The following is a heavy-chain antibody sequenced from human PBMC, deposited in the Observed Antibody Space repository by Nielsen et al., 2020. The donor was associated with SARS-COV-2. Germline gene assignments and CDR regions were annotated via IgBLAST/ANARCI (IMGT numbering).Heavy chain of an antibody. D-gene: IGHD1-26*01. V-gene: IGHV3-23*01. J-gene: IGHJ4*02. Sequence: GESLKISCAASGFTFSSYAMSWVRQAPGKGLEWVSAIRDSGSSTYYADSVKCRFTISRDNSKNTLYLQMNSLRAEDTAVYYCAKDGGMGKFDYWGQGTLVTVSS. CDR1: GFTFSSYA. CDR3: AKDGGMGKFDY. CDR2: IRDSGSST.